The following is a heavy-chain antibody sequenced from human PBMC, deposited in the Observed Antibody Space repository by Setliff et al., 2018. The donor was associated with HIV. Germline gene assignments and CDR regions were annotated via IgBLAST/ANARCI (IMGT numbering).Heavy chain of an antibody. CDR2: LFYNGNT. V-gene: IGHV4-39*01. J-gene: IGHJ4*02. Sequence: SETLSLTCAVSGGSISNNSYYWGWVRQPPGKGLELIGNLFYNGNTYYNPSLKSRVTISVDTSKNQFSLKLSSVTAADTAIYFCARQFRYPNRAVAGVDYWGQGTLVTVSS. CDR1: GGSISNNSYY. D-gene: IGHD6-19*01. CDR3: ARQFRYPNRAVAGVDY.